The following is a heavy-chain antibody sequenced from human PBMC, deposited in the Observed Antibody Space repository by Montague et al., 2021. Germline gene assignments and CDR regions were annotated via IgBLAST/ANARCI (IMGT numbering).Heavy chain of an antibody. CDR1: GFTFSSYW. D-gene: IGHD3-10*01. CDR2: IKTGGSST. Sequence: SLRLSCAASGFTFSSYWMHWVRQAPGKGLVWVSTIKTGGSSTNYADSVKGRFTISRDHAKSTLYLQMNSLRVEDTAVYYCARSYDSWGQGALVTVSS. V-gene: IGHV3-74*01. J-gene: IGHJ4*02. CDR3: ARSYDS.